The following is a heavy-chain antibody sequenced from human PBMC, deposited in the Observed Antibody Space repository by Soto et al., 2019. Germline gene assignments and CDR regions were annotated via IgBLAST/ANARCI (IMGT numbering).Heavy chain of an antibody. CDR3: ARAAGYDSHNWFDP. J-gene: IGHJ5*02. Sequence: NPSETLSLTCTVSGGSISSYYWSWIRQPPGKGLEWIGYIYYSGSTNYNPSLKSRVTISVDTSKNQFSLKLSSVTAADTAVYYCARAAGYDSHNWFDPWGQGTLVTVSS. V-gene: IGHV4-59*01. CDR1: GGSISSYY. CDR2: IYYSGST. D-gene: IGHD3-22*01.